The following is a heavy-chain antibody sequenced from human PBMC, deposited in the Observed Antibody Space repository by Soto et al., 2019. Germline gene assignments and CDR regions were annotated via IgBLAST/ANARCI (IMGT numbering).Heavy chain of an antibody. Sequence: QLQLQESGPGLVKPSETLSLTCTVSGGSISSSSYYWGWIRQPPGKGLEWIGSIYYSGSTYYNPSLKSRVTISVDTAKNQYSLQLSSVTAADTAVYYSEYDSSGYRYFDYWGQGTLVTVSS. J-gene: IGHJ4*02. D-gene: IGHD3-22*01. CDR3: EYDSSGYRYFDY. V-gene: IGHV4-39*01. CDR2: IYYSGST. CDR1: GGSISSSSYY.